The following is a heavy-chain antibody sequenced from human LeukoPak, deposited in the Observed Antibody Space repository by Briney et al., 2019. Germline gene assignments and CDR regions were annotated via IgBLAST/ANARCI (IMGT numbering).Heavy chain of an antibody. CDR3: ASPETSSVQVNSIFDY. CDR1: GGTFSSYA. J-gene: IGHJ4*02. CDR2: IIPILGIA. V-gene: IGHV1-69*04. D-gene: IGHD4-23*01. Sequence: GASVKVSCKASGGTFSSYAISWVRQAPGQGLEWMGRIIPILGIANYAQKFQGRFTITADKSTSTAYMELSSLRSEDTAVYYCASPETSSVQVNSIFDYWGQGTLVTVSS.